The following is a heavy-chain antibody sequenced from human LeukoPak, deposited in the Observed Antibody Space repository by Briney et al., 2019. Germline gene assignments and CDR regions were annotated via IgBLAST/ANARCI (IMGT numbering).Heavy chain of an antibody. CDR3: AKRAGNYGSGSYYVGLLL. Sequence: GGSLRLSCAASGFTFSSYAMSWVRQAPGKGLEWVSAIRGGGGSTYYADSVKGRFTISRDNSKNTLYLQMNSLRAEDTAVYYCAKRAGNYGSGSYYVGLLLWGQGTLGTVSS. CDR2: IRGGGGST. V-gene: IGHV3-23*01. CDR1: GFTFSSYA. J-gene: IGHJ4*02. D-gene: IGHD3-10*01.